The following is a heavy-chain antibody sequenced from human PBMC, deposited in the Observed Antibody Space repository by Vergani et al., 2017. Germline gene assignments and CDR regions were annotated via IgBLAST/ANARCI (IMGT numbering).Heavy chain of an antibody. Sequence: QVHLNEAGPGLVKPSQTLSLTCTVSGASITSGSFYWSWIRQPAGTGLEWIGRIHASGTKNYNPSLRSRVTLSVDTSKNQLSLKMISMTAADTAVYYCVKDSXRSDLRGVYWFDTWGQGTLVSVSS. CDR1: GASITSGSFY. V-gene: IGHV4-61*02. CDR3: VKDSXRSDLRGVYWFDT. J-gene: IGHJ5*02. D-gene: IGHD3-10*01. CDR2: IHASGTK.